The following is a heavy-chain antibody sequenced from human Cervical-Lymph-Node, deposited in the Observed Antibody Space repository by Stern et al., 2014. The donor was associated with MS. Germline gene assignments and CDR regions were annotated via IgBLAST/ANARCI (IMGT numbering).Heavy chain of an antibody. CDR2: AWYDGSTA. V-gene: IGHV3-33*01. CDR1: GFTFSSYG. CDR3: ARGHIPYAYNYLFDY. J-gene: IGHJ4*02. D-gene: IGHD5-24*01. Sequence: QLVQSGGGVVQPGTSLRLSCAASGFTFSSYGMHWVRQAPGKGLEWVALAWYDGSTAYYTNSVKGRFTISRDNSKHTLSLQMNSLTAEDTAVYYCARGHIPYAYNYLFDYWGQGTLVTVSS.